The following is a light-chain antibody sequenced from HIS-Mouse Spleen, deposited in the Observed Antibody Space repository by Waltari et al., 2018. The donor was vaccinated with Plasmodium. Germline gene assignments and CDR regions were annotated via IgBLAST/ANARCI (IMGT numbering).Light chain of an antibody. CDR1: QSVRCSY. J-gene: IGKJ2*01. CDR3: QQYGSSPYT. CDR2: GAS. Sequence: EIVLTQSLGTLSLSPGERATLSCTASQSVRCSYLAWYQQKPGQAPMLLIYGASSRATGIPHRFSGGRSVTDVTLTIIRLEPEDFAVYYCQQYGSSPYTFGQGTKLEIK. V-gene: IGKV3-20*01.